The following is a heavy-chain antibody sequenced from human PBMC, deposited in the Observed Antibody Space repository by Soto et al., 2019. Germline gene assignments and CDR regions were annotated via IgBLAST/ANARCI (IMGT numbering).Heavy chain of an antibody. CDR1: GGSISSYY. J-gene: IGHJ4*02. CDR2: IYYSGST. V-gene: IGHV4-59*01. CDR3: ARSEKWLRFFDY. Sequence: SETLSLTCTVSGGSISSYYWSWIRQPLGKGLEWIGYIYYSGSTNYNPSLKSRVTISVDTSKNQFSLKLSSVTAADTSVYYCARSEKWLRFFDYWGQGTLVTVSS. D-gene: IGHD5-12*01.